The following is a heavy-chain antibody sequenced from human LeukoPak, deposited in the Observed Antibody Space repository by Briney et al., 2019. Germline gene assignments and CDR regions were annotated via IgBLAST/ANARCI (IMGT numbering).Heavy chain of an antibody. J-gene: IGHJ4*02. CDR3: ARDLTSKY. CDR1: GFTFSSYG. V-gene: IGHV3-53*01. CDR2: IYSGGST. D-gene: IGHD2/OR15-2a*01. Sequence: GGSLRLSCAASGFTFSSYGIHWVRQAPGKGLEWVSVIYSGGSTYFADSVKGRFTISRDNSKNTLYLQMNSLRAEDTAVYYCARDLTSKYWGQGTLVTVSS.